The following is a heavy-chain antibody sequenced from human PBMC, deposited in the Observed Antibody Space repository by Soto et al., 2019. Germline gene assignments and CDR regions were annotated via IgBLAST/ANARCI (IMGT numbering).Heavy chain of an antibody. CDR1: GFTFTSSA. CDR2: IVVGSGNT. Sequence: SVKGSCKASGFTFTSSAVQWGRQARGKRLEWIGWIVVGSGNTNYAQKFQERVTITRDMSTSTAYMELSSLRSEDTAVYYCAACYYDILTGYQRFDYWGQGTLVTVSS. CDR3: AACYYDILTGYQRFDY. D-gene: IGHD3-9*01. J-gene: IGHJ4*02. V-gene: IGHV1-58*01.